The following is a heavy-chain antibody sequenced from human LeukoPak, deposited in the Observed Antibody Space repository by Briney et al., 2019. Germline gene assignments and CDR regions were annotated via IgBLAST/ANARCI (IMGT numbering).Heavy chain of an antibody. V-gene: IGHV1-18*01. CDR3: ARDAPGRSWFDP. J-gene: IGHJ5*02. CDR1: GYTFSSYG. Sequence: WASVKVSCKASGYTFSSYGISWVRQAPGQGLEWMGRINTYSGNTDYGEKSQGRVTMTTDTAASTVYMELESLRSDATAVYYCARDAPGRSWFDPWGQGTLVTVSS. CDR2: INTYSGNT.